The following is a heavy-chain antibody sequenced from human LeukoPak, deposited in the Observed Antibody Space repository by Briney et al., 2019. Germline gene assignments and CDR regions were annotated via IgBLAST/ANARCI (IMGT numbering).Heavy chain of an antibody. CDR2: ISGSGGST. CDR1: GFTFSSYA. J-gene: IGHJ4*02. V-gene: IGHV3-23*01. D-gene: IGHD6-19*01. Sequence: GGSLRLSCAASGFTFSSYAMSWVRQAPGKGLEWVSAISGSGGSTYYADSVKGRFTISRDNSKNTLYLQMNSLRAEDTAVYYCAKGASVRGWSFGGSFDYWGQGTLVTVSS. CDR3: AKGASVRGWSFGGSFDY.